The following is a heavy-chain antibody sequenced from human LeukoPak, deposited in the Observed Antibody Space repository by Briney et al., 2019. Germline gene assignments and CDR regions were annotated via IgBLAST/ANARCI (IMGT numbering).Heavy chain of an antibody. J-gene: IGHJ5*02. Sequence: SETLSLTCTVYGAPFSGYYWTWIRQPPGKGLEWIGETNPSGSANYSPSLESRVTMSLDTSKKQFSLKLTSVTAADTAVYYCARARDRSDLTWGQGTLVTVSS. CDR3: ARARDRSDLT. D-gene: IGHD3-22*01. CDR1: GAPFSGYY. V-gene: IGHV4-34*01. CDR2: TNPSGSA.